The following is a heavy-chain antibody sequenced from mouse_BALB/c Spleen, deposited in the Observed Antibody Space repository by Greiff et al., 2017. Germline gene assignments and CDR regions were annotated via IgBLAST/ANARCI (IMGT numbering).Heavy chain of an antibody. CDR1: GYSITSDYA. J-gene: IGHJ3*01. CDR3: ASEEVGYGYLAWFAY. CDR2: ISYSGST. Sequence: EVQLVESGPGLVKPSQSLSLTCTVTGYSITSDYAWNWIRQFPGNKLEWMGYISYSGSTSYNPSLKSRISITRDTSKNQFFLQLNSVTTEDTATYYCASEEVGYGYLAWFAYWGQGTLVTVSA. V-gene: IGHV3-2*02. D-gene: IGHD2-2*01.